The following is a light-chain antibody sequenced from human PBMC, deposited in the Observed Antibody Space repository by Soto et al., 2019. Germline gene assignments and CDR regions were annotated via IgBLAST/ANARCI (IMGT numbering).Light chain of an antibody. CDR1: SSDVGGYNF. Sequence: QSVLTQPRSMSGSPGQSVTISCTGTSSDVGGYNFVSWYQQHPGKAPKLIIYDVSKRPSGVPARFSGSKSGDTTSLTISGLQAEDEADYYCCSYAGSYTIYVFGSGTKVTVL. V-gene: IGLV2-11*01. CDR3: CSYAGSYTIYV. CDR2: DVS. J-gene: IGLJ1*01.